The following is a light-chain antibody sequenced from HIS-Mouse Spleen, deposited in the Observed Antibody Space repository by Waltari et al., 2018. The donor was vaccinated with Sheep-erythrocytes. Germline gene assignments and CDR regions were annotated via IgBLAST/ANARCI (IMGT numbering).Light chain of an antibody. Sequence: ALGQTVRITCQGDSLRSYYASWYQQKPGQAPVLVIYGKNNRPSGIPDRFSGSSSGNTASLTITGAQAEDEADYYCNSRDSSGNHRVVFGGGTKLTVL. CDR2: GKN. V-gene: IGLV3-19*01. CDR3: NSRDSSGNHRVV. CDR1: SLRSYY. J-gene: IGLJ2*01.